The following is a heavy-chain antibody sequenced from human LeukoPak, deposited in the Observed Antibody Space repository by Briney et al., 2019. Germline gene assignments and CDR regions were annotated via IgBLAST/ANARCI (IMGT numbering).Heavy chain of an antibody. CDR3: ARGLSLSGYLDAFDI. D-gene: IGHD3-22*01. J-gene: IGHJ3*02. V-gene: IGHV3-53*01. CDR2: IYSDGRT. Sequence: PGGTLSLSCAASGFTFSSYGMSWVRQAPGRGLGCVSLIYSDGRTYYADSVKGRCTISRDNSKNKLYLQMNSLRVEDTAVYFCARGLSLSGYLDAFDIWGQGTMVTVSS. CDR1: GFTFSSYG.